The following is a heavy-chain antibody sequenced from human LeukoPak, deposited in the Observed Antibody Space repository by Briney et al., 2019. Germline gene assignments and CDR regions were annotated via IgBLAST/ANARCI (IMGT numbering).Heavy chain of an antibody. CDR1: GFTFRSFW. J-gene: IGHJ4*02. D-gene: IGHD6-13*01. V-gene: IGHV3-74*03. CDR3: GRVYNPAQSSSWR. Sequence: PGGSLRLSCSPSGFTFRSFWMHWVRQAPGKGLEWVSHINLDGSKTTYADSVKGRFTISRDDAKNAVFLQMSSLRADDTGFYYCGRVYNPAQSSSWRWGQGTLVSVSS. CDR2: INLDGSKT.